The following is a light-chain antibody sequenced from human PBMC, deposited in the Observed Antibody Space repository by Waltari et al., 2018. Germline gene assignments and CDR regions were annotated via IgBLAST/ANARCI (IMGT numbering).Light chain of an antibody. Sequence: QVVLTQSPSASASLGPSVKLTCTLSSGHKTYSIAWHQQQPGKGPRYLMYRRIDGHNXXGDGITDRFSGSSSGAERYLTISNLQSEDEADYYCQTWVTGARVFGGGTKLTVL. J-gene: IGLJ3*02. V-gene: IGLV4-69*01. CDR1: SGHKTYS. CDR2: RRIDGHN. CDR3: QTWVTGARV.